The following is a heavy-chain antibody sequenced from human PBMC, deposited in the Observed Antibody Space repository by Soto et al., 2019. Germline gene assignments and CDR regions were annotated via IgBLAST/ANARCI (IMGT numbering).Heavy chain of an antibody. CDR3: AKERGYNYGYDAMDV. J-gene: IGHJ6*02. V-gene: IGHV3-23*01. CDR1: GCTFSSYA. D-gene: IGHD5-18*01. CDR2: IRGSGGST. Sequence: EVQLLESGGGLVQPGGSLRLSCAASGCTFSSYAMSWVPQAPGKVLEWVSGIRGSGGSTYYPDSVKGRFTISRDNSTYALDLQTISLRAKSTAVYYCAKERGYNYGYDAMDVWGQGTTVTVSS.